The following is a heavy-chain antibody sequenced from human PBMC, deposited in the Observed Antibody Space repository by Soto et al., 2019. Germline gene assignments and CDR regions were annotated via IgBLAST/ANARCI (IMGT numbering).Heavy chain of an antibody. D-gene: IGHD2-15*01. J-gene: IGHJ4*02. Sequence: EVQLVESGGGLVQPGGSLRLSCAASGFTFSSYSMNWVRQAPGKGLEWVSYISGSSSTIYYGDSVKGRFTISRDNAKNSLYLQMNSLRVEDTAVYYCARGRACSGGGCYHDFWGQGTLVTVSS. CDR1: GFTFSSYS. V-gene: IGHV3-48*01. CDR2: ISGSSSTI. CDR3: ARGRACSGGGCYHDF.